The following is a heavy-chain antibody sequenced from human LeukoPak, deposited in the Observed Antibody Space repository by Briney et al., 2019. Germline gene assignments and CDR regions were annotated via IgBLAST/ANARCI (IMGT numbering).Heavy chain of an antibody. CDR3: ERGAGVTTSGGFDI. D-gene: IGHD4-17*01. V-gene: IGHV3-48*02. CDR2: ISSSSSSI. CDR1: GFTFSNYA. Sequence: PGGSLRLSCAASGFTFSNYAMNWVRQAPGKGLEWLSYISSSSSSIYYADSVKGRFTISRDNAKNSLYLQMNSLREGGTAVYGCERGAGVTTSGGFDIWGQGTMVTVSS. J-gene: IGHJ3*02.